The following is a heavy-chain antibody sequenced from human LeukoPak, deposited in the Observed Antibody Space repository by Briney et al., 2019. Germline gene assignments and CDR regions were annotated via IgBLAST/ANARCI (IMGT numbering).Heavy chain of an antibody. V-gene: IGHV4-39*01. J-gene: IGHJ2*01. CDR3: ARPYQDYGDYWYFDL. CDR1: GGSISISSF. D-gene: IGHD4-17*01. CDR2: IYYRGTT. Sequence: SETLSLTCTVSGGSISISSFWGWIRQSPGRGLEWIATIYYRGTTFYNPSLKSRVTISLDTSKNQFSLRLSSATAADTAVYFCARPYQDYGDYWYFDLWGRGTLVNVSS.